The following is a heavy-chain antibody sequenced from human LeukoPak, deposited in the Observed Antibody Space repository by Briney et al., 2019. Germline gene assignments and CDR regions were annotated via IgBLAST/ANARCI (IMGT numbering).Heavy chain of an antibody. CDR2: IKQEGSEP. Sequence: GGTLRLSCAASGFTLSSYWMSWVCQGPGEGLEWVANIKQEGSEPYYVDSVKGRFTISRDNAKNSLYLQMNSLRAEDTAVYYCARDRSVTYYDFWSGYLDHYFDYWGQGTLVTVSS. CDR1: GFTLSSYW. J-gene: IGHJ4*02. D-gene: IGHD3-3*01. CDR3: ARDRSVTYYDFWSGYLDHYFDY. V-gene: IGHV3-7*01.